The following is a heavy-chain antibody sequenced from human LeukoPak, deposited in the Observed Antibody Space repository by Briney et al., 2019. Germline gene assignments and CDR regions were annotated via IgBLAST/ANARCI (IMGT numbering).Heavy chain of an antibody. CDR2: ISAYNGNT. Sequence: ASVKVSCKASGYTFTSYGISWVRQAPGQGLEWMGWISAYNGNTNYAQKLQGRVTMTTDTSTSTAYMELRSLRSDDTAVYYCAGVKTPSSSFWAYYFDYWGQGTLVTVSS. CDR3: AGVKTPSSSFWAYYFDY. CDR1: GYTFTSYG. V-gene: IGHV1-18*01. J-gene: IGHJ4*02. D-gene: IGHD6-13*01.